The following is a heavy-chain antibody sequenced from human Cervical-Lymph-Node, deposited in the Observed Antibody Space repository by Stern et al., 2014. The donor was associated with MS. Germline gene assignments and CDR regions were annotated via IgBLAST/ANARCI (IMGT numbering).Heavy chain of an antibody. V-gene: IGHV2-5*02. D-gene: IGHD5-18*01. CDR1: GFSLNTTGVG. Sequence: QVTLRESGPTLVKPTQTLTLTCTFSGFSLNTTGVGVGWIRQPPGKALEWLAVIYWDDDNRYSPSLKSRLTVAKDTSKNQVVLTMTNMDPEDTATYFCAHSKHTYGYGFDFWGQGTPVTVSP. J-gene: IGHJ4*02. CDR3: AHSKHTYGYGFDF. CDR2: IYWDDDN.